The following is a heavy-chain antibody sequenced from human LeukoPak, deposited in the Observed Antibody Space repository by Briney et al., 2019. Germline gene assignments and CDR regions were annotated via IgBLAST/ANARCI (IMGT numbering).Heavy chain of an antibody. J-gene: IGHJ3*02. CDR2: MSYDGTNK. CDR3: ARDRVEMATIYYSDAFGI. V-gene: IGHV3-30-3*01. CDR1: GFTFSTYP. Sequence: GGSLRLSCAASGFTFSTYPIHWVRQAPGKGLEWVAVMSYDGTNKYYADSVKGRFTISRDNSENTLYLQMNSLRAEDTAVYYCARDRVEMATIYYSDAFGIWGQGTMVTVSS. D-gene: IGHD5-24*01.